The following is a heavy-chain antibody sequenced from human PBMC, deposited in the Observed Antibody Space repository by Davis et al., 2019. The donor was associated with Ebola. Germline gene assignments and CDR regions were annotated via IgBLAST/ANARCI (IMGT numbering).Heavy chain of an antibody. V-gene: IGHV4-39*01. D-gene: IGHD2-2*01. J-gene: IGHJ5*02. Sequence: SETLSLTCAVSGGSISSSTYYWGWIRQPPGKGLEWNGSIYNSGSTYYNPSLESRVTISVDTSKNQFSLKLSSVTAADTAVYYCARHKWRYCSSTSCYLKGWFDPWGQGTLVTVSS. CDR2: IYNSGST. CDR1: GGSISSSTYY. CDR3: ARHKWRYCSSTSCYLKGWFDP.